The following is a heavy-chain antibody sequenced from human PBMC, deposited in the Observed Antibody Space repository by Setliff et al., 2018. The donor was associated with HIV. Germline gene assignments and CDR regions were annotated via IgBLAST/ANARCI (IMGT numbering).Heavy chain of an antibody. CDR3: ARGTTSITFDY. CDR1: GSSFSSGIYY. CDR2: IPYSGST. D-gene: IGHD1-1*01. Sequence: SETLSLTCNVSGSSFSSGIYYWTWIRQQPGKGLEWIGYIPYSGSTYYNPSLKSRLTMSIDTSKSHFSLNLNSVTAADTAVYYCARGTTSITFDYWGQGTLVTSPQ. J-gene: IGHJ4*02. V-gene: IGHV4-31*03.